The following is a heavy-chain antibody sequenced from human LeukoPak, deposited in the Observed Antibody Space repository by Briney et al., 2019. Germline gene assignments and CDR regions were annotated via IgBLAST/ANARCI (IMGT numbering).Heavy chain of an antibody. CDR3: ARVQGVGYSGYDFALPFDY. J-gene: IGHJ4*02. V-gene: IGHV1-18*01. CDR2: ISAYNGNT. D-gene: IGHD5-12*01. Sequence: ASVKVSCKASGYTFTSYGISWVRQAPGQGLEWMGWISAYNGNTNYAQKLQGRVTMTTDTSTSTAYMELRSLRSDDTAVYYCARVQGVGYSGYDFALPFDYWGQGTLVTVSS. CDR1: GYTFTSYG.